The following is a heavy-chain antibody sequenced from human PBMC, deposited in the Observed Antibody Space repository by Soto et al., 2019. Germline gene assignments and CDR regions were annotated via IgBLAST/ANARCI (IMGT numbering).Heavy chain of an antibody. D-gene: IGHD7-27*01. V-gene: IGHV4-34*01. CDR1: GGSFSGYY. J-gene: IGHJ6*02. CDR2: INHSGST. CDR3: ARGTGDLGYYYYGMDV. Sequence: SETLSLTCAVYGGSFSGYYWSWIRQPPGKGLEWIGEINHSGSTNYNPSLKSRVTISVDTSKNQFSLKLSSVTAADTAVYYCARGTGDLGYYYYGMDVWGQGTTVTV.